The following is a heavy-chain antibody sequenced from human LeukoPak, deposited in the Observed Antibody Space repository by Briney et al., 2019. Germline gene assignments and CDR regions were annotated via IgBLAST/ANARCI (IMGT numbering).Heavy chain of an antibody. CDR1: GGSFSGYY. D-gene: IGHD3-16*01. Sequence: KPSETLSLTCAVYGGSFSGYYWSWIRQPPGKGLEWIGEINHSGSTNYNPSLKSRVTISLDTSKNQFSLKLSSVTAADTAVYYCARGRGALDYWGQGTLVTVSS. CDR3: ARGRGALDY. CDR2: INHSGST. V-gene: IGHV4-34*01. J-gene: IGHJ4*02.